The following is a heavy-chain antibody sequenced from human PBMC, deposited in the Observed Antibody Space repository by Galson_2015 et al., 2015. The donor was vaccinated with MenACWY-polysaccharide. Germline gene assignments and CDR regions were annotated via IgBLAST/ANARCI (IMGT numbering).Heavy chain of an antibody. Sequence: SLRLSCAASGFTFSNYDMSWVRQAPGKGLEWVSVISSSGDNTYYADSVKGRFTISRDNSKYTLFLQMNSLRVEDTALYYCAKDLRKTTAVTRRLDCWGQGTPVTVSA. J-gene: IGHJ4*02. CDR3: AKDLRKTTAVTRRLDC. CDR2: ISSSGDNT. CDR1: GFTFSNYD. D-gene: IGHD4-17*01. V-gene: IGHV3-23*01.